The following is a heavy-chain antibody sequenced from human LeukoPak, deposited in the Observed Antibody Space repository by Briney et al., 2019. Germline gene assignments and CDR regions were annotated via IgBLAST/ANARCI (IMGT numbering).Heavy chain of an antibody. CDR3: AKDLALAGTGGGFDA. V-gene: IGHV3-23*01. CDR1: GFTLATYA. J-gene: IGHJ3*01. CDR2: ISGDGDQA. Sequence: GGSLRLAWAAVGFTLATYAISWGRQAPRKGLEWVLGISGDGDQAYYADSVNGRFPISRDNSRNTVSLPMSSLRAEDTALYYCAKDLALAGTGGGFDAWGQGTRVGVSS. D-gene: IGHD6-19*01.